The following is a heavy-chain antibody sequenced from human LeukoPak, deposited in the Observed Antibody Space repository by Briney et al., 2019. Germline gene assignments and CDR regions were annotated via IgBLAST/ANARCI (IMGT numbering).Heavy chain of an antibody. J-gene: IGHJ3*02. CDR2: IYYSGST. CDR3: ATFHSSGWFYAFDI. Sequence: SETLSLTCTVSGGSISSSSYYWGWIRQPPGKGLEWIGSIYYSGSTYYNPSLKSRVTISVDTSKNQFSLKLSSVTAADTAVYYCATFHSSGWFYAFDIWGQGTMVTVSS. V-gene: IGHV4-39*01. CDR1: GGSISSSSYY. D-gene: IGHD6-19*01.